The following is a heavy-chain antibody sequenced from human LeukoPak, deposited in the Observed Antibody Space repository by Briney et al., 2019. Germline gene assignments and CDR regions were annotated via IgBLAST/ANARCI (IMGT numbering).Heavy chain of an antibody. J-gene: IGHJ4*02. Sequence: GGSLRLSCVVSGFTFRSYWMSWVRQAPGKGLEWVANIKQDGSEKYYVDSVKGRFTISRDNAKKSLYLQMNSLRAEDTAVYYCARADYDFWSGHYYYFDYWGQGTLVTVSS. V-gene: IGHV3-7*01. CDR2: IKQDGSEK. CDR3: ARADYDFWSGHYYYFDY. CDR1: GFTFRSYW. D-gene: IGHD3-3*01.